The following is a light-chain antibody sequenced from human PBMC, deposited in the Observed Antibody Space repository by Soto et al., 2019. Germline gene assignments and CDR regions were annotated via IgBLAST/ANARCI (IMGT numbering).Light chain of an antibody. CDR2: KVN. CDR1: SSDVGDYNY. CDR3: SSYSSISTLEVL. V-gene: IGLV2-14*01. J-gene: IGLJ2*01. Sequence: QSVLTQPASVSGSPGQSITISCTGTSSDVGDYNYVSWFQQHPGKAPKLMIYKVNNRPSGVSNRFSGSKSGNTASLTISGLQAEDEADYYCSSYSSISTLEVLFGGGTKLTVL.